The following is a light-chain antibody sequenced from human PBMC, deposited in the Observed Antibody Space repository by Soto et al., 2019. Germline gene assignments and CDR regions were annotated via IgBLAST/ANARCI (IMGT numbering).Light chain of an antibody. Sequence: EIVLTQSPGTLSLSPGERATLSCRASQSVTSNYLAWYQQKPGQAPRLLIYGASRRATGIPDRFSGSGSGTDFILTISRLEPEDFAVYYCQQYGTSPAFGQGTKVEIK. CDR1: QSVTSNY. V-gene: IGKV3-20*01. CDR3: QQYGTSPA. CDR2: GAS. J-gene: IGKJ1*01.